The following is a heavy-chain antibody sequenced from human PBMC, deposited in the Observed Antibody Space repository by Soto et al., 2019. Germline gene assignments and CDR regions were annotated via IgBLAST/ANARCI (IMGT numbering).Heavy chain of an antibody. CDR1: GGSINSYY. V-gene: IGHV4-59*01. CDR2: IDYSGRT. CDR3: ARGIRLVGVTGWFDP. J-gene: IGHJ5*02. D-gene: IGHD1-26*01. Sequence: QVQLQESGPGLVKVSETLSLTCTVSGGSINSYYWSWIRQPPGKGLEWVADIDYSGRTNYNPSPKSRLTLSVDTSKNHLALKVRSVTAADTAVYYCARGIRLVGVTGWFDPWGQGTLVTVSS.